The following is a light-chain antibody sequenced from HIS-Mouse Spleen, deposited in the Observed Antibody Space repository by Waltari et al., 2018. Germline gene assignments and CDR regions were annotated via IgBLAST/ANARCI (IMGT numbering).Light chain of an antibody. Sequence: EIVLTQSPATLSLSPGERATLSCRASQSVSSYLAWYHQKPGQAPRLLIYAASNRPTAIPARLSGSESGTDFTLTISSLEPEDFAVYYCQQRSNWPLFGQGTKLEIK. CDR1: QSVSSY. J-gene: IGKJ2*01. V-gene: IGKV3-11*01. CDR3: QQRSNWPL. CDR2: AAS.